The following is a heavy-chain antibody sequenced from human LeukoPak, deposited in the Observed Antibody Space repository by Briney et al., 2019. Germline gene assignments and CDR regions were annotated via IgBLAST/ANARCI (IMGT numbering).Heavy chain of an antibody. J-gene: IGHJ4*02. Sequence: GASVKVSCKASGYTFTGYYMHWVRQAPGQGLEWMGWINPNSGGTNYAQKFQGWVTMTRDTSISTAYMELSRLRSDDTAVYYCARGRRGYRYGYDYWGQGTLVTVSS. CDR2: INPNSGGT. CDR1: GYTFTGYY. V-gene: IGHV1-2*04. CDR3: ARGRRGYRYGYDY. D-gene: IGHD5-18*01.